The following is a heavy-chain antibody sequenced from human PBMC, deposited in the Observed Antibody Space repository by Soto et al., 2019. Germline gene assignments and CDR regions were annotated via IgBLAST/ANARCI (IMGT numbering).Heavy chain of an antibody. CDR1: GESFSGYY. CDR3: AGNIVVTISSFDY. CDR2: INHCGST. J-gene: IGHJ4*02. V-gene: IGHV4-34*02. Sequence: QVQLQQWGAGLLKPSETLSLTCAVYGESFSGYYWSWIRQPPGKGLEWIGEINHCGSTNYNPSLKSRVTMSVDTSKNQFSLKLSSVTAADTAMYYCAGNIVVTISSFDYWGQGTLVTVSS. D-gene: IGHD5-12*01.